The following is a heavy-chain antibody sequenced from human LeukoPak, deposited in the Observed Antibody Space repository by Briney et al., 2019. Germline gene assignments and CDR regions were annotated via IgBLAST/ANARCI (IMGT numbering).Heavy chain of an antibody. CDR1: GFTFSSYN. CDR2: ITSSSNYI. V-gene: IGHV3-21*03. D-gene: IGHD3-10*01. J-gene: IGHJ4*02. Sequence: GGSLRLSCAASGFTFSSYNMNWVRQAPGKGLEWVSSITSSSNYIYYADSVKGRFTISRDNAKNSLYLQMNSLRAEDTTVYYCTRDCWDYGSGSYCGIDYWGQGTLVTVSS. CDR3: TRDCWDYGSGSYCGIDY.